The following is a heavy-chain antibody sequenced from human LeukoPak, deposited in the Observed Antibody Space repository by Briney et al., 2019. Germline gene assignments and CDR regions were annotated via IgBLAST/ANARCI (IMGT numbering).Heavy chain of an antibody. CDR1: GFTFSSYA. J-gene: IGHJ6*02. CDR2: ISGSGGST. CDR3: ATAPYNRYYYYYGMDV. V-gene: IGHV3-23*01. D-gene: IGHD1-14*01. Sequence: PGGSLRLSCAASGFTFSSYAMSWVRQAPGKGLEWVSAISGSGGSTYYADSVKGRFTISRDNSKNTLYLQMNSLRAEDTAVYYCATAPYNRYYYYYGMDVWGQGTTVTVPS.